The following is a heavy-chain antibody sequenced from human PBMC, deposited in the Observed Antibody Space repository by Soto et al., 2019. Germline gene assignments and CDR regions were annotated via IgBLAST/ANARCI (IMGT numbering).Heavy chain of an antibody. CDR2: LSYEGSNK. CDR1: GFTFSSYA. Sequence: QVQLVESGGGVVQPGRSLRLSCTASGFTFSSYAMHWVRQAPGKGLEWVAVLSYEGSNKFYADHLKGRFSISRDNSQDTVYLPMDSLRTEDTAVYYCAREHCTSTSSCTGMDVWGQGTTVTVSS. V-gene: IGHV3-30-3*01. J-gene: IGHJ6*02. CDR3: AREHCTSTSSCTGMDV. D-gene: IGHD2-2*01.